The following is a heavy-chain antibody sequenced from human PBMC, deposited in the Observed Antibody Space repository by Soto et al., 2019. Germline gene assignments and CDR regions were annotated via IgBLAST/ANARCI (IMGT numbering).Heavy chain of an antibody. V-gene: IGHV3-30*18. CDR3: AKDSPGRVLRYFDWLFGAFDI. D-gene: IGHD3-9*01. CDR2: ISYDGSNK. Sequence: GGSLRLSCAASGFTFSSYGMHWVRQAPGKGLEWVAVISYDGSNKYYADSVKGRFTISRDNSKNTLYLQMNSLRAEDTAVYYCAKDSPGRVLRYFDWLFGAFDIWGQGTMVTVSS. CDR1: GFTFSSYG. J-gene: IGHJ3*02.